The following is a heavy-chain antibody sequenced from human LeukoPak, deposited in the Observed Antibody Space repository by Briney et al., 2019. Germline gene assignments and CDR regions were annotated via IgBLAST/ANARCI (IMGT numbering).Heavy chain of an antibody. CDR2: ISWNSGSI. CDR1: GFTFDDYA. CDR3: ARDLWFGELSGPTGGYYYYGMDV. J-gene: IGHJ6*02. D-gene: IGHD3-10*01. Sequence: GRSLRLSCAASGFTFDDYAMHWVRQAPGKGLEWVSGISWNSGSIGYADSVKGRFTISRDNSKNTLYLQMNSLRAEDTAVYYCARDLWFGELSGPTGGYYYYGMDVWGQGTTVTVSS. V-gene: IGHV3-9*01.